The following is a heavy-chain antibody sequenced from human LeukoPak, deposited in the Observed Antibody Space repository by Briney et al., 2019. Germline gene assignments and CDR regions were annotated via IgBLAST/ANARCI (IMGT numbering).Heavy chain of an antibody. V-gene: IGHV3-30-3*01. Sequence: PGGSLRLSCAASGFTFSSYAMSWVRQAPGKGLEWVAVISYDGSNKYYADSVKGRFTISRDNSKNTLYLQMNSLRAEDTAVYYCARPPTAYYYGSGSFKEPWYFDYWGQGTLVTVSS. CDR3: ARPPTAYYYGSGSFKEPWYFDY. CDR2: ISYDGSNK. J-gene: IGHJ4*02. CDR1: GFTFSSYA. D-gene: IGHD3-10*01.